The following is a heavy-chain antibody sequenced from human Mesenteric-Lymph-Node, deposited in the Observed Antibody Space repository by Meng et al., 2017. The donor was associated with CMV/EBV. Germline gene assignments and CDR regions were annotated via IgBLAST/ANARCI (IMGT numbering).Heavy chain of an antibody. J-gene: IGHJ6*02. D-gene: IGHD1-1*01. CDR3: AKEKTETLEYYYFYGLDV. CDR2: IKQDGSEK. V-gene: IGHV3-7*01. CDR1: GFTFSSYW. Sequence: GGSLRLSCAASGFTFSSYWMTWVRQAPGKGLGWVANIKQDGSEKYYVDSVKGRFTISRDNAKNSLYLQMNSLRVEDTAVYYCAKEKTETLEYYYFYGLDVWGQGTTVTVSS.